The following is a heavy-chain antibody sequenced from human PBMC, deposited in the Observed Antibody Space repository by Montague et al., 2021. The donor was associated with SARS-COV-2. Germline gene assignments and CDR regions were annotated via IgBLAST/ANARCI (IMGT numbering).Heavy chain of an antibody. CDR2: ISSSSSYT. D-gene: IGHD6-13*01. CDR3: ARVRGSSWCVVDAFDI. V-gene: IGHV3-11*03. Sequence: SRRLSCAASGFTFSDYYMSWIRQAPGKGLEWVSYISSSSSYTNYADSVKGRFTISRDNAKNSLYLQMNSLRAEDTAVYYCARVRGSSWCVVDAFDIWGQGTMVTVSS. CDR1: GFTFSDYY. J-gene: IGHJ3*02.